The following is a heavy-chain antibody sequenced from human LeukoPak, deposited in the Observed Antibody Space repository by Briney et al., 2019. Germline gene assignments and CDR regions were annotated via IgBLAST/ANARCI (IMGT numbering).Heavy chain of an antibody. J-gene: IGHJ6*03. D-gene: IGHD3-10*01. CDR1: GGTFSSYA. V-gene: IGHV1-69*05. CDR3: ARDWSGSGSYYSPYYYYYYMDV. Sequence: PVKVSCKASGGTFSSYAISWVRQAPGQGLEWMGRIIPIFGTANYAQKFQGRVTITTDESTSTAYMELSSLRSEDTAVYYCARDWSGSGSYYSPYYYYYYMDVWGKGTTVTVSS. CDR2: IIPIFGTA.